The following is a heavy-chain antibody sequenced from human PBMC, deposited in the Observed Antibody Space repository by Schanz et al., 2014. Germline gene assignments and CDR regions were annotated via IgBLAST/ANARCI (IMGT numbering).Heavy chain of an antibody. Sequence: DVQLLESGGGLVQPGGSLRLSCAASGFTFSTYAMSWVRQAPGKGLEWVSALSGSGGSTYYADSVEGRFTISRDNAKNSLYLQMNSLRAEDTAMYYCARRASCSRIGCPFDSWGQGTLVTVSS. J-gene: IGHJ4*02. CDR2: LSGSGGST. D-gene: IGHD2-2*01. CDR3: ARRASCSRIGCPFDS. CDR1: GFTFSTYA. V-gene: IGHV3-23*01.